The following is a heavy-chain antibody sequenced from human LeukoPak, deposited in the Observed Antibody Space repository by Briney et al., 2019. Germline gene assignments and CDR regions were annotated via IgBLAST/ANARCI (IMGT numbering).Heavy chain of an antibody. CDR2: IYYSGST. J-gene: IGHJ5*02. CDR1: GGSFRGYY. Sequence: SDTLSLTCAVYGGSFRGYYWSWIRHPPGKGLEWIGYIYYSGSTNYNPSLKSRVTISVDTSKNQFSLKLSSVTAADTAVYYCARVSAAAGRGYFDPWGQGTLVTVSS. D-gene: IGHD6-13*01. V-gene: IGHV4-59*07. CDR3: ARVSAAAGRGYFDP.